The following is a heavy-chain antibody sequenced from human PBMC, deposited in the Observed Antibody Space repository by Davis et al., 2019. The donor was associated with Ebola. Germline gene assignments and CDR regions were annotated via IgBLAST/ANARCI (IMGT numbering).Heavy chain of an antibody. J-gene: IGHJ5*02. V-gene: IGHV1-18*01. CDR1: GYTFTRYG. CDR2: ISSYNGNT. Sequence: ASVKVSCKASGYTFTRYGISWVRQAPGQGLEWMGWISSYNGNTNYAQKLQGRVTMTTDTSTSTAYMELRSLRSDDTAVYYCARDIAMVIGGWFDPWGQGTLVTVSS. CDR3: ARDIAMVIGGWFDP. D-gene: IGHD3-10*01.